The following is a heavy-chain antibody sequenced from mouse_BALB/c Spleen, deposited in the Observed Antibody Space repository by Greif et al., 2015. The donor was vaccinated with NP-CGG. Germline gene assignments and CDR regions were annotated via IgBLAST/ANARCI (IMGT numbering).Heavy chain of an antibody. Sequence: QVQLQQSGAELAKPGASVKTSCKASGYTFTSYWMHWVKQRPGQGLEWIGYINPSTGYTEYNQKFKGKATLTADKSSSTAYMQLSSLTSEDSAVYYCARLGLGAYWGQGTLVTVSA. CDR2: INPSTGYT. CDR1: GYTFTSYW. J-gene: IGHJ3*01. D-gene: IGHD4-1*01. V-gene: IGHV1-7*01. CDR3: ARLGLGAY.